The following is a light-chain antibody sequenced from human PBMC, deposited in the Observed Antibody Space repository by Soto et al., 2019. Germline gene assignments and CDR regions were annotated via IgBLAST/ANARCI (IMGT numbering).Light chain of an antibody. Sequence: QSALAQPPSASGSPGQSVTISCTGTGSDVGGYNYVSWYQQHPGKAPKLIISEVSKRPSGVPDRFSGSKSGNTASLTVSGLQAEDEADYYCTSHAGSNNYVFGTGTKVTVL. CDR3: TSHAGSNNYV. CDR1: GSDVGGYNY. CDR2: EVS. J-gene: IGLJ1*01. V-gene: IGLV2-8*01.